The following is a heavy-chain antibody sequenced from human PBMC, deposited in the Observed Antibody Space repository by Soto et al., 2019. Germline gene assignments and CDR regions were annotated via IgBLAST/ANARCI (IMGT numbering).Heavy chain of an antibody. Sequence: QVQLVQSGAEVKKPGASVKVSCKASGYTFTSYGISWVRQAPGQGLEWMGWISAYNGNTNYAQKLQGRGTMTTDTSTSTAYMELRSLRSDDTAVYYCARVVTIFGVVIIDYYYYYMDVWGKGTTVTVSS. CDR1: GYTFTSYG. V-gene: IGHV1-18*01. CDR3: ARVVTIFGVVIIDYYYYYMDV. J-gene: IGHJ6*03. CDR2: ISAYNGNT. D-gene: IGHD3-3*01.